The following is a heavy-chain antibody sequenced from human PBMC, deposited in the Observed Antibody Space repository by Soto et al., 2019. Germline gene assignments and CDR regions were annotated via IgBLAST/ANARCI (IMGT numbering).Heavy chain of an antibody. Sequence: EVQLVESGGGLVQPGGSLKLSCAASGFTFSGSAVHWVRQASGKGLEWVGRIRSKANSYATAYAASVKGRFTISRDDSKNTAYLLMNSLKTEDTAVYYCTTTMVRGVNDYWGLGTLVTVSS. D-gene: IGHD3-10*01. V-gene: IGHV3-73*01. CDR2: IRSKANSYAT. CDR3: TTTMVRGVNDY. CDR1: GFTFSGSA. J-gene: IGHJ4*02.